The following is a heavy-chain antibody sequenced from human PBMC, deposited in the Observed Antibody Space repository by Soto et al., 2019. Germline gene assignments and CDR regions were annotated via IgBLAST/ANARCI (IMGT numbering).Heavy chain of an antibody. CDR1: VFASSG. V-gene: IGHV1-18*04. CDR3: AREGILGLFDAYDL. CDR2: ISTHNGNT. D-gene: IGHD3-3*01. Sequence: QDQLVQSGAEVKKPGASVKVSCKASVFASSGISWVRQAPGQRLEWMGWISTHNGNTIYAQKFQGRVIMTMDTSTTTVYMELRSLRPDDTAVYLCAREGILGLFDAYDLWGQGTMVTVSS. J-gene: IGHJ3*01.